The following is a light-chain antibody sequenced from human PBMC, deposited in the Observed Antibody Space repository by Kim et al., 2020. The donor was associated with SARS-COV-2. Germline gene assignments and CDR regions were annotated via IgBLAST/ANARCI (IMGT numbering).Light chain of an antibody. Sequence: SSELTQDPAVSVALGQTVRITCQGDSLRSYYASWYQQKPGQAPVVVIYGKNNRPSGIPDRFSGSSSGNTASLTITGAQAEDEADYYCNSRDSSGNHEVFG. CDR1: SLRSYY. CDR2: GKN. J-gene: IGLJ2*01. V-gene: IGLV3-19*01. CDR3: NSRDSSGNHEV.